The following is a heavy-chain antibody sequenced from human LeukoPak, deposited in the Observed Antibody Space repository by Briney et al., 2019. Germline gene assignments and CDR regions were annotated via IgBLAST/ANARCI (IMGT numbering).Heavy chain of an antibody. CDR1: GYTFTTRA. J-gene: IGHJ5*02. D-gene: IGHD2-2*02. CDR3: AKDGRGGCSTSCYTWFGP. CDR2: IIIDNGNR. V-gene: IGHV1-3*04. Sequence: ASVKVSCKASGYTFTTRAIHWVRQAPGQRLEWMGWIIIDNGNRKYSENFQGRVTITRDTSASTAYMELSSLRSEDTAVYYCAKDGRGGCSTSCYTWFGPWGQGTLVTVSS.